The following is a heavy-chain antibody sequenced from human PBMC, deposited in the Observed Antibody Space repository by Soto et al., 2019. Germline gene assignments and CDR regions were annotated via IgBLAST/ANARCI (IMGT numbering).Heavy chain of an antibody. CDR2: IYPIDSNT. CDR1: GYSFADYW. D-gene: IGHD2-15*01. Sequence: GESLKISWGGVGYSFADYWGAWVRQMPGKGLEWMGIIYPIDSNTAYSPSFQGQVTISADKSINTAYLQWSSLKASDTAVYYKAEHVKPTACSILAFRGKGT. J-gene: IGHJ4*02. V-gene: IGHV5-51*01. CDR3: AEHVKPTACSILAF.